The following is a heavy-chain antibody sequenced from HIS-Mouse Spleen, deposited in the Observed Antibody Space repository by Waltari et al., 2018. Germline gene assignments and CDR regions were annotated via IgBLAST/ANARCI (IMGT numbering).Heavy chain of an antibody. V-gene: IGHV4-39*07. CDR3: AREIPYSSSWYDWYFDL. CDR1: GGSISSSSYS. J-gene: IGHJ2*01. CDR2: LYYSGST. Sequence: QLQLQESGPGLVKPSETLSLTRTVSGGSISSSSYSWGWIRQPPGKGLEWIGSLYYSGSTYYHPSLKSRVTISVDTAKNQFSLKLSSVTAADTAVYYCAREIPYSSSWYDWYFDLWGRGTLVTVSS. D-gene: IGHD6-13*01.